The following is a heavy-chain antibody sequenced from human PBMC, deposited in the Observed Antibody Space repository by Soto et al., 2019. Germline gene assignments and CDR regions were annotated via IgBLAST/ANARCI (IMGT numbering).Heavy chain of an antibody. CDR2: IYYSGST. J-gene: IGHJ6*02. CDR3: ARDRRITGTTKVSYYGMDV. CDR1: GGSISSGGYY. V-gene: IGHV4-31*03. D-gene: IGHD1-7*01. Sequence: SETLSLTCTVSGGSISSGGYYWSWIRQHPGKGLEWIGYIYYSGSTYYNPSLKSRVTISVDTSKNQFSLKLSSVTAADTAVYYCARDRRITGTTKVSYYGMDVWGQGTTVTVSS.